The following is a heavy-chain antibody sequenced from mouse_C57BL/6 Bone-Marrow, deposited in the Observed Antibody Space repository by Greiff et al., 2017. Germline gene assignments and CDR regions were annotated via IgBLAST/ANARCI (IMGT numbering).Heavy chain of an antibody. CDR2: INYDGSST. Sequence: EVQRVESEGGLVQPGSSMTLSCTASGFTFRDYYMAWVRQVPEKGLEWVANINYDGSSTYYLDSLKSRFIISRANAKNILYLQMSSLKSEDTATYYCARDRGITTVVDYYAMDYWGQGTSVTVSS. CDR3: ARDRGITTVVDYYAMDY. J-gene: IGHJ4*01. V-gene: IGHV5-16*01. CDR1: GFTFRDYY. D-gene: IGHD1-1*01.